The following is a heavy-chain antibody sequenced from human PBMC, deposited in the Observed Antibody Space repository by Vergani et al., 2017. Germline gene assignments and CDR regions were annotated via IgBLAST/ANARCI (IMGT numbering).Heavy chain of an antibody. CDR1: GFDFSSYI. CDR2: VSTGTKSQ. CDR3: VRLPRGPWNFDL. Sequence: QLVESGGGWVQPGGSLRLSCVVSGFDFSSYIMNWVRQAPGKGLEWVSFVSTGTKSQSYAESVKGRFTISRDSAKNSLYLQMDSLIAEDTAVYYCVRLPRGPWNFDLWGRGTLITVSS. V-gene: IGHV3-48*01. J-gene: IGHJ2*01.